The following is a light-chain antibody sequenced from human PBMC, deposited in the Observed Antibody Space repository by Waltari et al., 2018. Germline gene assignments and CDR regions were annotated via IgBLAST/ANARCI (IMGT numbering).Light chain of an antibody. CDR3: QHYSHSSPWT. CDR1: QMVSDW. J-gene: IGKJ1*01. Sequence: DIQMTQSPSTLSASVGDRVTITCRARQMVSDWLAWYQQKPGKAPELLIFDVSTLKSGVPSRFSGRGSGTEFTLTISSLQPDDFATYYCQHYSHSSPWTFGQGTKVEIK. V-gene: IGKV1-5*01. CDR2: DVS.